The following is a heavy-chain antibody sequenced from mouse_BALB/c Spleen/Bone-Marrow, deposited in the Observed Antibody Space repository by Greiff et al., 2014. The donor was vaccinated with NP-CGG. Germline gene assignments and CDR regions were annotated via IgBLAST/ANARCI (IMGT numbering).Heavy chain of an antibody. CDR3: ARRGSPYYFDY. V-gene: IGHV1S29*02. Sequence: VQLQQSGPELVKPGASVKISCKASGYTFTDYNMHWVKQSHGKSLEWIGYIYPNNGSTGYNQKFKSKATVTADNSSSTAYMELRSLTSEDSAVYYCARRGSPYYFDYWGQGTTLTVSS. CDR2: IYPNNGST. CDR1: GYTFTDYN. D-gene: IGHD1-1*02. J-gene: IGHJ2*01.